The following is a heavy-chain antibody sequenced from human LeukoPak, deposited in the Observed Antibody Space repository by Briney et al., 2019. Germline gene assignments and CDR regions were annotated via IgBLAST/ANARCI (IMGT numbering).Heavy chain of an antibody. Sequence: SETLSLTCTVSGYSISSGYYWGWIRQPPGKGLEWIGSIYHSGSTYYNPSLKSRVTISVDTSKNQFSLRLSSVTAADTAVYYCARDLRGYSGYDSGDAFDIWGQGTMVTVSS. CDR2: IYHSGST. J-gene: IGHJ3*02. CDR1: GYSISSGYY. V-gene: IGHV4-38-2*02. CDR3: ARDLRGYSGYDSGDAFDI. D-gene: IGHD5-12*01.